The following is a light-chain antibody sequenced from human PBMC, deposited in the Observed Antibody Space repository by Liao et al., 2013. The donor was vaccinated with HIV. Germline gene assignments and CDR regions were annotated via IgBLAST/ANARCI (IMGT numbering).Light chain of an antibody. CDR1: NIGSKS. V-gene: IGLV3-21*01. CDR2: YDT. Sequence: SFVLTQPPSVSVAPGKTASITCGGSNIGSKSVHWYQQKPGQAPVLVIYYDTERPSGVPERMSGSKSGNTATLTISRVDAGDEADYYCQVWDSSTVVFGGGTKLTVL. J-gene: IGLJ2*01. CDR3: QVWDSSTVV.